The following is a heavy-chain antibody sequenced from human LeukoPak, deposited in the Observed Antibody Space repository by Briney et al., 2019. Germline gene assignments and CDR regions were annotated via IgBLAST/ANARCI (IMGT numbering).Heavy chain of an antibody. Sequence: PSETLSLTCAVYGGSFSGYYWSWIRQPPGKGLEWIGEINHSGSTNYNPSLKSRVTISVDTSKNQFSLKLSSVTAADTAVYYCARAQPPFNSGSYQLTDWGQGTLVTVSS. CDR1: GGSFSGYY. V-gene: IGHV4-34*01. J-gene: IGHJ4*02. CDR3: ARAQPPFNSGSYQLTD. D-gene: IGHD3-10*01. CDR2: INHSGST.